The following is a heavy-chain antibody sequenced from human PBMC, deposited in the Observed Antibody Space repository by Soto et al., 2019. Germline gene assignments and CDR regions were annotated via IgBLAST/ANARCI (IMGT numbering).Heavy chain of an antibody. D-gene: IGHD2-15*01. Sequence: EVQLLELGGGLVQPGGSLRLSCAASGFTFSAYAMSWVRQAPGKGLEWVSAISGSGDNTYYAQSVKGRFTFSRDNSKNMLYLQMNSLKAEDTAVYYCAKDSGRGGGSVFNYWGQGTLVTVSS. J-gene: IGHJ4*02. V-gene: IGHV3-23*01. CDR2: ISGSGDNT. CDR3: AKDSGRGGGSVFNY. CDR1: GFTFSAYA.